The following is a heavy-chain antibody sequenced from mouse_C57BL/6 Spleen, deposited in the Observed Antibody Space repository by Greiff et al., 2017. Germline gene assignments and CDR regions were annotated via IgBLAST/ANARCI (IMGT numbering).Heavy chain of an antibody. D-gene: IGHD2-5*01. V-gene: IGHV2-5*01. Sequence: VMLVESGPGLVQPSQSLSITCTVSGFSLTSYGVHWVRQSPGKGLEWLGVIWRGGSTDYNAAFMSRLSITKDNSKSQVFFKMNSLQADDTAIYYCAKNYYSNYEDYAMDYWGQGTSVTVSS. J-gene: IGHJ4*01. CDR1: GFSLTSYG. CDR3: AKNYYSNYEDYAMDY. CDR2: IWRGGST.